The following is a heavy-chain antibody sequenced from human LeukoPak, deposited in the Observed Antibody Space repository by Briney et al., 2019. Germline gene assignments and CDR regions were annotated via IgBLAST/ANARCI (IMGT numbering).Heavy chain of an antibody. V-gene: IGHV3-23*01. CDR3: ANGHSNWFDP. CDR2: ISGSGSST. Sequence: PAGGSLRLSCAASGFTFSSYAVSWVRQAPGKGLEWVSAISGSGSSTYYADSVKGRFTISRDNSKNTLYLQMNSLRVEDTALYYCANGHSNWFDPWGQGTLVTVSS. D-gene: IGHD4-11*01. CDR1: GFTFSSYA. J-gene: IGHJ5*02.